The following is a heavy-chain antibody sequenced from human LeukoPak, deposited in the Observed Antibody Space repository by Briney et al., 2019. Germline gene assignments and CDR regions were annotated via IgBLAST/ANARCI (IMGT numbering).Heavy chain of an antibody. CDR1: GGSISSGDYY. D-gene: IGHD3-3*01. CDR2: IYYSGST. CDR3: ARGPAGTLFWSGYYTGFDY. Sequence: SETLSLTCTVSGGSISSGDYYWSWIRQPPGKGLEWIGYIYYSGSTYYNPSLKSRVTIPVDTSKNQFSLKLSSVTAADTAVYYCARGPAGTLFWSGYYTGFDYWGQGTLVTVSS. J-gene: IGHJ4*02. V-gene: IGHV4-30-4*01.